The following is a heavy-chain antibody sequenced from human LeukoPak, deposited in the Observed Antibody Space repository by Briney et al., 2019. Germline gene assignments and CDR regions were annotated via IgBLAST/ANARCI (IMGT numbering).Heavy chain of an antibody. V-gene: IGHV3-11*01. J-gene: IGHJ6*03. D-gene: IGHD3-10*01. CDR1: GFIFSDYY. CDR3: ARGKTGSYYSRSYYMDV. CDR2: ISSSGITI. Sequence: GGSLRLSCAASGFIFSDYYVSWIRQAPGRGLEWVSYISSSGITIYYADSVKGRFTISRDNAKNSLYLQMNSLGAEDTAVYYCARGKTGSYYSRSYYMDVWGKGTTVTISS.